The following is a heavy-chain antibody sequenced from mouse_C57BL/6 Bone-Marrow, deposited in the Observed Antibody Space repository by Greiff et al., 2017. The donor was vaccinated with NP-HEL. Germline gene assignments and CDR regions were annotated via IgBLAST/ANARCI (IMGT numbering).Heavy chain of an antibody. CDR1: GFNIKDDY. J-gene: IGHJ4*01. D-gene: IGHD4-1*01. V-gene: IGHV14-4*01. CDR2: IDPENGDT. Sequence: EVKLVESGAELVRPGASVKLSCTASGFNIKDDYMHWVKQRPEQGLEWIGWIDPENGDTEYASKFQGKATITADTSSNTAYLQLSSLTSEDTAVYYCTITLGYYAMDYWGQGTSVTVSS. CDR3: TITLGYYAMDY.